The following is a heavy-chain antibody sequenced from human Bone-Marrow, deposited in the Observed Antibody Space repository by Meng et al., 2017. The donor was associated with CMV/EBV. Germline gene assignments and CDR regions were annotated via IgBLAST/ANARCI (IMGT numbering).Heavy chain of an antibody. V-gene: IGHV4-59*01. J-gene: IGHJ6*02. D-gene: IGHD2-2*01. CDR1: GGSISSYY. CDR3: ARERCSSTSWSLDYYYGMDV. Sequence: SETLSLTCTVSGGSISSYYWSWIRQPPGKGLEWIGYIYYSGSTNYNPSLKSRVTISVDTSKNQFSLKLSSVTAADTAMYYWARERCSSTSWSLDYYYGMDVWGRGTTVTVSS. CDR2: IYYSGST.